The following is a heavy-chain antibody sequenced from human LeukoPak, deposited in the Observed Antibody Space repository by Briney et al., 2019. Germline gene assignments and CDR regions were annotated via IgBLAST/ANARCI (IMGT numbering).Heavy chain of an antibody. D-gene: IGHD3-3*01. J-gene: IGHJ3*02. CDR1: GGSISGYY. Sequence: SETLSLTCTVSGGSISGYYWSWIRQHPGKGLEWIGYIYYSGSTYYNPSLKSRVTISVDTSKSQFSLKLSSVTAADTAVYYCAREGRLYDFWSGYSKPNAFDIWGQRTMVTVSS. V-gene: IGHV4-31*03. CDR2: IYYSGST. CDR3: AREGRLYDFWSGYSKPNAFDI.